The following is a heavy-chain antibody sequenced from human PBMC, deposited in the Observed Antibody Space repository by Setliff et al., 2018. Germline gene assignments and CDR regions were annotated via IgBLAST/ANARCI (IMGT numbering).Heavy chain of an antibody. V-gene: IGHV4-61*02. CDR1: GASLRSGSNY. CDR2: IYTDGTT. D-gene: IGHD3-10*01. J-gene: IGHJ4*02. Sequence: PSETLSLTCTVSGASLRSGSNYWGWFRQPAGKGLEWIGRIYTDGTTNYNPSLKGRFTISRDNAKNSLSLQMNNLRTEDTAVYYCFGAGTCSYWGQGTLVTVSS. CDR3: FGAGTCSY.